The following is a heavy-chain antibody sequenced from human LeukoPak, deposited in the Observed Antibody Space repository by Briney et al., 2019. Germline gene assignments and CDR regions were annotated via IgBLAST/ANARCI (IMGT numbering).Heavy chain of an antibody. V-gene: IGHV3-48*04. J-gene: IGHJ4*02. CDR1: GLTLSDYS. Sequence: GGSLRLSCAASGLTLSDYSMNWVRQAPGKGLVWVSYISSSGTTIDYVDSVKGRFTVSRDNAKNSLYLQMNSLRAEDTALYYCAKDYRRYSSSWYPQYGFWGQGTLVTVSS. CDR2: ISSSGTTI. CDR3: AKDYRRYSSSWYPQYGF. D-gene: IGHD6-13*01.